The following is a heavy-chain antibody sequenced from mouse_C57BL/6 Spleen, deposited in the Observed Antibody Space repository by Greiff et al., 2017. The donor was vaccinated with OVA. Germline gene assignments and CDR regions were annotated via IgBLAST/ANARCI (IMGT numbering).Heavy chain of an antibody. CDR1: GYTFTDYY. CDR2: INPNNGGT. D-gene: IGHD2-1*01. V-gene: IGHV1-26*01. J-gene: IGHJ3*01. Sequence: VQLQQSGPELVKPGASVKISCKASGYTFTDYYMNWVKQSHGKSLEWIGDINPNNGGTSYNQKFKGKATLTVDKSSSTAYMELRSLTSEDSAVYYCARELHAYWGQGTLVTVSA. CDR3: ARELHAY.